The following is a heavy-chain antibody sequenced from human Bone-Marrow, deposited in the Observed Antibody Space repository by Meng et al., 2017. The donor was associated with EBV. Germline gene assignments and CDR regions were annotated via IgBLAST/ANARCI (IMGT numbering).Heavy chain of an antibody. CDR1: RFTLAGNR. V-gene: IGHV3-23*01. Sequence: EVKLLVSGGGLVGRGVSLGLSCAVSRFTLAGNRMSWVRQAPGKGLEWVSDISGDGRTFYAESVKGRFTISGDKSKNTVFLQMNSLRAEDTAVYYCAGHGSNSAYWGQGTLVTVSS. J-gene: IGHJ4*02. CDR3: AGHGSNSAY. D-gene: IGHD4/OR15-4a*01. CDR2: ISGDGRT.